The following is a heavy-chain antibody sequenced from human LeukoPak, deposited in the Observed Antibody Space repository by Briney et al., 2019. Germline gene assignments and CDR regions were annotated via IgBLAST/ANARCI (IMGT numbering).Heavy chain of an antibody. D-gene: IGHD6-13*01. CDR1: GYTFSIYN. Sequence: ASVKVSCKASGYTFSIYNMHWVRQAPGQGLEWMGIINPSGGTSYAQKLQGRITMTRDTSTSALYMELSSLRSEDTAVYYCAREGVAGTGLDYWGQGTLVTVSS. V-gene: IGHV1-46*01. CDR2: INPSGGT. CDR3: AREGVAGTGLDY. J-gene: IGHJ4*02.